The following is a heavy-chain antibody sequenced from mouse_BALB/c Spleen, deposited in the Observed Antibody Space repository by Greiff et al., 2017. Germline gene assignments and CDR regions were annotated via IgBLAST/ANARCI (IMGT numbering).Heavy chain of an antibody. Sequence: DVKLVESGGGLVKPGGSLKLSCAASGFTFSSYAMSWVRQTPEKRLEWVASISSGGSTYYPDSVKGRFTISRDNARNILYLQMSSLRSEDTAMYYCARGRGDYGYRWFAYWGQGTLVTVAA. J-gene: IGHJ3*01. CDR3: ARGRGDYGYRWFAY. CDR2: ISSGGST. CDR1: GFTFSSYA. D-gene: IGHD1-2*01. V-gene: IGHV5-6-5*01.